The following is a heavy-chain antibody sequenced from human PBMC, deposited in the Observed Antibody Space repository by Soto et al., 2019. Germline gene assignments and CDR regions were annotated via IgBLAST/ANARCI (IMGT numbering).Heavy chain of an antibody. J-gene: IGHJ6*02. V-gene: IGHV1-69*06. D-gene: IGHD6-13*01. CDR3: ARARNEGIAAAGTHYSYSSGMNV. CDR1: GGTFNTYV. CDR2: ISPLFGTR. Sequence: QVQLVQSGAEVKRPGSSVKVSCKASGGTFNTYVVSWVRQAPGQGLEWMGEISPLFGTRRYAQKFQGRVTITADTSMTTVYMYLSSLRPDDTAIYYCARARNEGIAAAGTHYSYSSGMNVWGQGTTVTVSS.